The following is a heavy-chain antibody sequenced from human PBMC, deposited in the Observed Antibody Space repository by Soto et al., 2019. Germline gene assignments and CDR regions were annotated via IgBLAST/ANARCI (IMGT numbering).Heavy chain of an antibody. CDR1: GGIFNNYA. V-gene: IGHV1-69*05. Sequence: SVKVSCKASGGIFNNYAISWVRQAPGQGLEWMGGIIPMFGTLNYAQKFQGRVTIATDESTSTAYMELTSLRSEDTAVYYCARSMIVVDYYYYGMDVWGQGTTVTVSS. CDR2: IIPMFGTL. D-gene: IGHD3-22*01. J-gene: IGHJ6*02. CDR3: ARSMIVVDYYYYGMDV.